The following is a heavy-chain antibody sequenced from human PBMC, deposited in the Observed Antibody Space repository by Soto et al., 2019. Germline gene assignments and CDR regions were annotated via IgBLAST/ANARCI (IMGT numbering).Heavy chain of an antibody. J-gene: IGHJ6*02. V-gene: IGHV3-48*02. CDR2: IFSSSNGI. CDR3: ARDKYFYDGSGPMESDYYYYGMDV. CDR1: GVTCSSYS. D-gene: IGHD3-22*01. Sequence: GGSLRLSCTAAGVTCSSYSMNWVRQAPGKGLEWVSYIFSSSNGIYYADSVKGRFTISRDNAKNALYLQMNSLRDEDTAVYYCARDKYFYDGSGPMESDYYYYGMDVWGQGTTVTVSS.